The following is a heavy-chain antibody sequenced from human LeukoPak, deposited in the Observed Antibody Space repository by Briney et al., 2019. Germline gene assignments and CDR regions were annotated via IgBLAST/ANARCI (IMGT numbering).Heavy chain of an antibody. Sequence: SRGSLRLSCAASGFTLSSYAMSWVRQAPGKGLEWVSAISGSGGSTYYADSVKGRFTISRDNSKNTLYLQMNSLRAEDTAVYYCAKETYDSSGSFDYWGQGTLVTVSS. V-gene: IGHV3-23*01. CDR1: GFTLSSYA. D-gene: IGHD3-22*01. CDR2: ISGSGGST. CDR3: AKETYDSSGSFDY. J-gene: IGHJ4*02.